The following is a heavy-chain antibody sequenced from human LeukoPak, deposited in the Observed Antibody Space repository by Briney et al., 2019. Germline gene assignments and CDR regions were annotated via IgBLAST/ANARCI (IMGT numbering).Heavy chain of an antibody. CDR1: GFIFSTYA. V-gene: IGHV3-23*01. D-gene: IGHD3/OR15-3a*01. Sequence: PGGSLRLSCAASGFIFSTYAMSWVRQAPGKGLEWVSSISGNGGSTYYADSVKGRFTISRDNSANTLYLQMNSLRGEDTAVYYCAKDYLDSLQYFQHWGQGTLVTVSS. J-gene: IGHJ1*01. CDR2: ISGNGGST. CDR3: AKDYLDSLQYFQH.